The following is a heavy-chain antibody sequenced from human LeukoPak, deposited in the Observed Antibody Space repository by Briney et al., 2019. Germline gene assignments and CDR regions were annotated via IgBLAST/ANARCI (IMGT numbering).Heavy chain of an antibody. V-gene: IGHV4-39*01. D-gene: IGHD1-14*01. CDR1: DGSISSSNYY. Sequence: PSETLSLTCTVSDGSISSSNYYWAWIRQPPGKGLEWIANIFYTGNTHYNPSLKSRVTISIDTSKNQFSLRLNSVTATDTAVYYCARLNKPGWFDPWGQGTLVTVSS. CDR2: IFYTGNT. CDR3: ARLNKPGWFDP. J-gene: IGHJ5*02.